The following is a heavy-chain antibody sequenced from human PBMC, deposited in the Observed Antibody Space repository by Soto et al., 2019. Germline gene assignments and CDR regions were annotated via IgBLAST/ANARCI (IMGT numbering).Heavy chain of an antibody. CDR2: ISGSGGST. CDR1: VFTFSSYA. V-gene: IGHV3-23*01. J-gene: IGHJ6*02. CDR3: AKAYDFWSGYPPRYMDV. Sequence: WWSLRLCCSASVFTFSSYAMSWGRQAPGKGLEWVSAISGSGGSTYYADSVKGRFTISRDNSKNTLYLQMNSLRAEDTAVYYCAKAYDFWSGYPPRYMDVWGQGTTVTVSS. D-gene: IGHD3-3*01.